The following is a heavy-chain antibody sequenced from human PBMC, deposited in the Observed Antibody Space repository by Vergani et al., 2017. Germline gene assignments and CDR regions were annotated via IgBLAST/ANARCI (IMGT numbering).Heavy chain of an antibody. D-gene: IGHD5-24*01. CDR1: GFTFSSYS. CDR2: ISSSSSYI. Sequence: EVQLVESGGGLVKPGGSLRLSCAASGFTFSSYSMNWVRQAPGKGLEWVSSISSSSSYIYYADSVKGRFTSARDNAKNSLYLQMNSLRAEDTAVYYCARDLSRDGYKYYYYGMDVWGQGTTVTVSS. V-gene: IGHV3-21*01. J-gene: IGHJ6*02. CDR3: ARDLSRDGYKYYYYGMDV.